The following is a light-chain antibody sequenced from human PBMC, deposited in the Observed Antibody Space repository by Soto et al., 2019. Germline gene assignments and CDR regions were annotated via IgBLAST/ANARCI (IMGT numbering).Light chain of an antibody. CDR3: AAWDDSRNGVL. V-gene: IGLV1-44*01. J-gene: IGLJ2*01. Sequence: SDLPQPPSASVTPGQRVTISCSGSSSSIGTHTVNWYQQLPETAPKLLIYSNNQRPSGVPDRFSGSKSGTSASLAISGLQSEDEADYYCAAWDDSRNGVLFGGGTKVTVL. CDR2: SNN. CDR1: SSSIGTHT.